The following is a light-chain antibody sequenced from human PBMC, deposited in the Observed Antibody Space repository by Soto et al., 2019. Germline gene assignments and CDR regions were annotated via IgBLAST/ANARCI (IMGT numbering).Light chain of an antibody. CDR2: AAS. V-gene: IGKV1-39*01. Sequence: EINLTLAPASLSPSLGDSVTITCRAGQSISTYLNWYQQKSGKPPKLLISAASSLQSGVPSRFTGSGSGTDFTLTISSLQPEDFATYYCQQDNSSTCPLAQGTKVDIK. J-gene: IGKJ1*01. CDR3: QQDNSSTCP. CDR1: QSISTY.